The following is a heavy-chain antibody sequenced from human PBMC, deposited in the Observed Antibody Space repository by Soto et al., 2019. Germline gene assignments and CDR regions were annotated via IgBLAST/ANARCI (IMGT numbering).Heavy chain of an antibody. V-gene: IGHV3-74*01. CDR3: ARGALRAYYLDY. D-gene: IGHD3-10*01. J-gene: IGHJ4*02. CDR1: GFTFSTYW. Sequence: VQLVESGGGLVQPGGSLRLSCAASGFTFSTYWMHWVRQAPGKGLVWVSRIKGDESQINYAASVEGRFTVSRDNAKNTLYLQINSLRAEDTAVYYCARGALRAYYLDYWGQGALVTVSS. CDR2: IKGDESQI.